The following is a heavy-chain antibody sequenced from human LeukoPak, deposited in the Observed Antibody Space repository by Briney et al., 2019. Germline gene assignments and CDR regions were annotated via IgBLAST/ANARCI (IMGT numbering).Heavy chain of an antibody. V-gene: IGHV3-7*01. J-gene: IGHJ4*02. Sequence: PGRSLRLSCAASGFPFSNYGMHWVRQAPGKGLEWVANIKEDGSEKYYVDSVKGRFTISRDNAKNSLYLQMNSLRAEDTAVYYCASRRDFDYWGQGTLVTVSS. CDR2: IKEDGSEK. CDR3: ASRRDFDY. CDR1: GFPFSNYG.